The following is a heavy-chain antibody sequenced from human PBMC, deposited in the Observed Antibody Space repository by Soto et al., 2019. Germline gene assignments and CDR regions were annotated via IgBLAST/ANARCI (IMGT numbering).Heavy chain of an antibody. CDR2: TYYRSRWYN. Sequence: SQSLSLNCAISGDSVSGNSAAWNWIRQSPSRGLECVGSTYYRSRWYNYYEVSVKSRITLTPDPSKNQLSLHLNYVTPEDTAVYYCARELPYYVSIDSYLHXWGQVALVTVSX. V-gene: IGHV6-1*01. J-gene: IGHJ4*02. CDR3: ARELPYYVSIDSYLHX. CDR1: GDSVSGNSAA. D-gene: IGHD3-16*01.